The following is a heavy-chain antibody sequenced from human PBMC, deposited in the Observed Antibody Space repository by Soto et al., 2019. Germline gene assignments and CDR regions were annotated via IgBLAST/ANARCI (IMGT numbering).Heavy chain of an antibody. CDR1: GGTFSSYA. CDR2: IIPIFGTA. D-gene: IGHD3-3*01. J-gene: IGHJ5*02. CDR3: ARGSLILASTPSYDFWSGSTPSWFDP. V-gene: IGHV1-69*13. Sequence: AASVKVSCKASGGTFSSYAISWVRQAPGQGLEWMGGIIPIFGTANYAQKFQGRVTITADESTSTAYMELSSLRSEDTAVYYCARGSLILASTPSYDFWSGSTPSWFDPWGQGTLVTVSS.